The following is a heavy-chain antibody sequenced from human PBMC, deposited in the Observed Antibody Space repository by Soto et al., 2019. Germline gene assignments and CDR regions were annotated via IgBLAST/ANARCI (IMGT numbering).Heavy chain of an antibody. J-gene: IGHJ5*02. CDR2: INHSGST. V-gene: IGHV4-39*07. Sequence: SETLSLTWNASGGSITSSGYAWGWIRQYPGKGLEWIGEINHSGSTYYIPSLKSRVTISVDTSKNQFSLKLSSVTAADTAVYYCARGRYCSGGSCYRRYNWFDPWGQGTLVTVSS. D-gene: IGHD2-15*01. CDR3: ARGRYCSGGSCYRRYNWFDP. CDR1: GGSITSSGYA.